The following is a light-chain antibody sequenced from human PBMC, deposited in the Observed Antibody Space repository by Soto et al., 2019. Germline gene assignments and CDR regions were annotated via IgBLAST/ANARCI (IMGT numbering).Light chain of an antibody. CDR3: QQFNNWPPPIT. Sequence: EVVLTQSPCTLSLSPGEGATLSCRVSHTLSSAYLAWYQQKPGQAPRLLISATSIRATGIPARFSGSGSGTEFTLTISSLQSEDFAIYYCQQFNNWPPPITFGQGTKVDIK. CDR2: ATS. J-gene: IGKJ1*01. V-gene: IGKV3-15*01. CDR1: HTLSSAY.